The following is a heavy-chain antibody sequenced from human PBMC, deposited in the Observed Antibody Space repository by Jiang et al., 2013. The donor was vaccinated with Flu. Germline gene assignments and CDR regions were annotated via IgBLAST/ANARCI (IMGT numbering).Heavy chain of an antibody. D-gene: IGHD6-6*01. Sequence: PGLVKPSETLSLTCNVSGSSISSGYYWGWIRQPPGKGLEWIGSIYQSGRTYHNPSFRGRLTISVDTSRNQFSLRLTSVTAADTALYYCARGLMTTSSSDPHTYFDPWGQGTLVTIS. V-gene: IGHV4-38-2*02. J-gene: IGHJ5*02. CDR1: GSSISSGYY. CDR3: ARGLMTTSSSDPHTYFDP. CDR2: IYQSGRT.